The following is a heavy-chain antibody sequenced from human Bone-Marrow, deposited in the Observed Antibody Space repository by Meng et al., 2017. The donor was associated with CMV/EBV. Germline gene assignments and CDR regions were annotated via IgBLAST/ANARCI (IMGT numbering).Heavy chain of an antibody. CDR1: GGSVSSGSYY. Sequence: SETLSLTCTVSGGSVSSGSYYWSWIRQPPGKGLEWIGYIYYSGSTNYNPSLKSRVTISVDTSKIQFSLKLSSVTAADTAVYYCARNTLYYYYGMDVWGQGTTVTVSS. V-gene: IGHV4-61*01. D-gene: IGHD2-2*02. CDR2: IYYSGST. CDR3: ARNTLYYYYGMDV. J-gene: IGHJ6*02.